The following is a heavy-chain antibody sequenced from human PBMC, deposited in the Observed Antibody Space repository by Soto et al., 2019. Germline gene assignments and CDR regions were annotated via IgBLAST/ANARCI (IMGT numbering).Heavy chain of an antibody. CDR3: VKEANPLINTLVVLTFDY. Sequence: EVQLVESGGGLVQPGGSLRLSCSASGFTFSMHSMHWVRQTPGKALEYVSAISRDGRSTFYADSVKGRFTISRDNSRNTLYLRMNSLRSDDTAVYYCVKEANPLINTLVVLTFDYWGQGTQVTVSS. D-gene: IGHD2-2*01. V-gene: IGHV3-64D*08. CDR2: ISRDGRST. CDR1: GFTFSMHS. J-gene: IGHJ4*02.